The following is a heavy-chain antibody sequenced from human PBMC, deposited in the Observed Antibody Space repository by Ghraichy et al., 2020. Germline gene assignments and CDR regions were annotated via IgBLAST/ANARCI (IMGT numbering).Heavy chain of an antibody. J-gene: IGHJ4*02. V-gene: IGHV3-23*01. CDR1: GFTITNNG. D-gene: IGHD1-26*01. CDR3: VRAPSGRYDH. Sequence: GGSLRLSCAASGFTITNNGMTWVRQPPGKGLEWVSGIGGSGSGSTFYADSVKGRFTVSRDNSKNTLYLQMTSLSAEDTAVYYCVRAPSGRYDHWGQGTLVTVAS. CDR2: IGGSGSGST.